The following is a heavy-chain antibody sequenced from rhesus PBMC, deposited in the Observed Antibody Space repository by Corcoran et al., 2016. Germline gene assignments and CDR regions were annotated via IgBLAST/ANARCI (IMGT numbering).Heavy chain of an antibody. Sequence: QVQLQESGPGLVKPSETLSLTCAVSGGSISSSNWWSWIRQPPGKGLEWIGYISGSSGSTYYNPSLKSRVTISKDTSKNQFSLKLSSVTAADTAVYYCARVSLYNRFDVWGPGVLVTVSS. CDR2: ISGSSGST. J-gene: IGHJ5-1*01. V-gene: IGHV4S19*01. CDR3: ARVSLYNRFDV. CDR1: GGSISSSNW.